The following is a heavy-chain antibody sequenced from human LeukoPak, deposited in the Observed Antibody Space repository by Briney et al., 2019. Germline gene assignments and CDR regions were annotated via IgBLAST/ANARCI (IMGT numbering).Heavy chain of an antibody. J-gene: IGHJ4*02. V-gene: IGHV3-33*06. CDR3: AKEGRRCSSTSCYTFYFDY. CDR2: IWYDGSNK. Sequence: GGSLRLSCAASGFTFSSYGMHWVRQAPGKGLEWVAVIWYDGSNKYYADSVKGRFTISRDNSKNTLYLQMNSLRAEDTAVHYCAKEGRRCSSTSCYTFYFDYWGQGTLVTVSS. D-gene: IGHD2-2*02. CDR1: GFTFSSYG.